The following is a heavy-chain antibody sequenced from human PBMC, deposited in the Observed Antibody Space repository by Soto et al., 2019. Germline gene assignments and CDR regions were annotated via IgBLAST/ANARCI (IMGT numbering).Heavy chain of an antibody. J-gene: IGHJ5*02. CDR3: ARDSGIAVAGEGFDP. CDR1: GFTFSSYA. Sequence: PGGSLRLSCAASGFTFSSYAMHWVRQAPSKGLEWVAVISYDGRNKYYADSVKGRFTISRDNSKNPLYLQMNSLRAEDTAVYYCARDSGIAVAGEGFDPWGQGTLVTVSA. D-gene: IGHD6-19*01. CDR2: ISYDGRNK. V-gene: IGHV3-30*04.